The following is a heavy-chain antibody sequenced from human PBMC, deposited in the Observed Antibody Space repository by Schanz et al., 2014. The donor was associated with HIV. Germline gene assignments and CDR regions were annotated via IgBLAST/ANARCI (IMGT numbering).Heavy chain of an antibody. J-gene: IGHJ3*02. CDR3: ARTAPTKYYYDSSGVRGAFDI. CDR2: ISWNSGSI. CDR1: GFTFDDYA. D-gene: IGHD3-22*01. V-gene: IGHV3-9*01. Sequence: EVQLVESGGGLVQPGRSLRLSCAASGFTFDDYAMHWVRQAPGKGLEWVSGISWNSGSIGYADSVKGRFTISRDNAKNSLYLQMNSLRDEDTAVYYCARTAPTKYYYDSSGVRGAFDIWGQGTMVTVSS.